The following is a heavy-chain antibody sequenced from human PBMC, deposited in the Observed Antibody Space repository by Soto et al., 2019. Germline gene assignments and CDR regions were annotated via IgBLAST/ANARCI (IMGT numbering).Heavy chain of an antibody. CDR2: ISAYDGKT. CDR3: ARDPHEFWTSYWFDP. D-gene: IGHD3-3*01. V-gene: IGHV1-18*01. Sequence: ASVKVSCKTSGYTFNTYGINWVRQAPGQGLELMGWISAYDGKTTYAEKFQGRVTLTTDTSTSTAYMELRSLRSDDTAIYYCARDPHEFWTSYWFDPWGQGTPVT. CDR1: GYTFNTYG. J-gene: IGHJ5*02.